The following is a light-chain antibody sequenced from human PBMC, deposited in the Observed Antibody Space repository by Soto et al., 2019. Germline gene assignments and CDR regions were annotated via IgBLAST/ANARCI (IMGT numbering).Light chain of an antibody. CDR2: EVS. CDR3: TSYTSSSSVV. CDR1: GSDIGGYNY. V-gene: IGLV2-14*01. J-gene: IGLJ2*01. Sequence: QSALTQPASVSGSPGQSITISCTGTGSDIGGYNYVSWYQQHPGKAPKVMIYEVSNRPSGVSNRFSASKSGNTASLTISGLQDEDEADYYCTSYTSSSSVVFGGGTKVTVL.